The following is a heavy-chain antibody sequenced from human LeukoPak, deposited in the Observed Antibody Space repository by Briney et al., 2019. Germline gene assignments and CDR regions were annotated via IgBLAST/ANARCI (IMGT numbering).Heavy chain of an antibody. CDR1: GFTFSNYA. D-gene: IGHD3-10*01. CDR3: ARDKGSGSYYDYKEPFDY. V-gene: IGHV3-23*01. J-gene: IGHJ4*02. CDR2: ISGGVSST. Sequence: PGGSLRLSCAASGFTFSNYAMSWVRQAPGKGLEWVSTISGGVSSTYYADSVKGRFTISRDNSKNTLYLQMNSLRAEDTAVYYCARDKGSGSYYDYKEPFDYWGQGTLVTVSS.